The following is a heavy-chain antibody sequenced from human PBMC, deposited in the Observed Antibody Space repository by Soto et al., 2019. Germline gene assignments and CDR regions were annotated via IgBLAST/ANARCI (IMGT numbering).Heavy chain of an antibody. D-gene: IGHD6-13*01. J-gene: IGHJ6*02. CDR1: GFTFSDYY. Sequence: QVQLVESGGGLVKPGGSLRLSCAASGFTFSDYYMSWIRQAPGKGLEWVSYISSSSSYTNYADSVKGRFTISRDNAKNSLYLQLNSLRAEDTAVYYCARVGIAAAGTFGMDVWGQGTTVTVSS. V-gene: IGHV3-11*05. CDR2: ISSSSSYT. CDR3: ARVGIAAAGTFGMDV.